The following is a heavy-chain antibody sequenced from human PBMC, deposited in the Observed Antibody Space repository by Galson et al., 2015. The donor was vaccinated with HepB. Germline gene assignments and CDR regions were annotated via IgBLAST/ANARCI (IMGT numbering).Heavy chain of an antibody. V-gene: IGHV3-7*03. Sequence: SLRLSCAASGLTFSSYWMSWVRQAPGKGLEWVANINQDGSVKYYVDSVKGRFTISRDNAKNSLYLQMNDLAAEDTALYYCATRGDYAANWGQGTLVTVSS. CDR3: ATRGDYAAN. CDR1: GLTFSSYW. D-gene: IGHD4-17*01. CDR2: INQDGSVK. J-gene: IGHJ4*02.